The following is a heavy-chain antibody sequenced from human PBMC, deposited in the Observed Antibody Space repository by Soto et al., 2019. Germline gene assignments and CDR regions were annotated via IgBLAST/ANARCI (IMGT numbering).Heavy chain of an antibody. D-gene: IGHD3-16*01. CDR3: ARVWGYAFDY. J-gene: IGHJ4*02. CDR2: IYYSGST. V-gene: IGHV4-59*01. Sequence: ASETLSLTCAVSGGSISSYYWSWIRQPPGKGLEWIGYIYYSGSTNYNPSLKSRVNISVDTSKNQFSLKLSSVTAADTAVYYCARVWGYAFDYWGQGTLVTVSS. CDR1: GGSISSYY.